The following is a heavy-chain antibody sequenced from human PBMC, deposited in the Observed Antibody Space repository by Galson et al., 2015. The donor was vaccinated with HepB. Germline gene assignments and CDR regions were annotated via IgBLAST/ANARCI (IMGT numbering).Heavy chain of an antibody. Sequence: SLRLSCAASGFTFSSYAMHWVRQAPGKGLEWVAVISYDGSNKYYADSVKGRFTISRDNSKNTLYLQMNSLRAEDTAVYYCARDHVVEVAGTLDYWGQGTLVTVSS. V-gene: IGHV3-30-3*01. D-gene: IGHD6-19*01. J-gene: IGHJ4*02. CDR1: GFTFSSYA. CDR2: ISYDGSNK. CDR3: ARDHVVEVAGTLDY.